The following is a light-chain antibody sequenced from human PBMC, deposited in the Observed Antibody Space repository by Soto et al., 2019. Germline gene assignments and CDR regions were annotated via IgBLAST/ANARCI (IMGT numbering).Light chain of an antibody. J-gene: IGLJ1*01. CDR3: CSFAGSGTYV. CDR1: SSDVGSHNL. Sequence: QSALTQPASVSGSPGQSITISCTGTSSDVGSHNLVSWYQQHPGKAPKLIIYEVNKRPSGVSNRFSGSKSGNTASLTIFGLQTEDEADYYCCSFAGSGTYVFGTGTKLT. CDR2: EVN. V-gene: IGLV2-23*02.